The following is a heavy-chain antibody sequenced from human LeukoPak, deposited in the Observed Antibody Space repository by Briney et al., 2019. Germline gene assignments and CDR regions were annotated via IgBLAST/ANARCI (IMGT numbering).Heavy chain of an antibody. D-gene: IGHD3-3*01. CDR1: GFTFSGSA. Sequence: PGGSLRLSCAASGFTFSGSAMHWVRQASGKGLEWVGRIRSKANSYATAYAASVKGRFTISRDDSKNTAYLQMNSLKTEDTAVYYCILTRVDADCWGQGTLVTVSS. CDR3: ILTRVDADC. V-gene: IGHV3-73*01. J-gene: IGHJ4*02. CDR2: IRSKANSYAT.